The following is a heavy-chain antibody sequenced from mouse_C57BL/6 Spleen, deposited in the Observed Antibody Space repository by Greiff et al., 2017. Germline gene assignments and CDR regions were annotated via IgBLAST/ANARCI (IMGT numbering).Heavy chain of an antibody. CDR3: ARITTVVAQYAMDY. CDR2: IYWDDDK. J-gene: IGHJ4*01. Sequence: QVTLKESGPGILQSSQTLSLTCSFSGFSLSTSGMGVSWIRQPSGKGLEWLAHIYWDDDKRYNPSLKSRRTISKDTSRNQVFLKITSVDTADTATYYCARITTVVAQYAMDYWGQGTSVTVSS. D-gene: IGHD1-1*01. V-gene: IGHV8-12*01. CDR1: GFSLSTSGMG.